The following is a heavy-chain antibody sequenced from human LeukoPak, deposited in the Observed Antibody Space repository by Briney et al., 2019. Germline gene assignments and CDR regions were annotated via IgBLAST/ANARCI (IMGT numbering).Heavy chain of an antibody. D-gene: IGHD4-17*01. CDR2: IYTPGSA. CDR3: ARHHYGDTQFDY. J-gene: IGHJ4*02. Sequence: PSETLSLTCTVSGGSISSYYWSWIRQPAGKVLERIGRIYTPGSANYNPSLKSRVTMSLDTSKNQFSLKLSSVTAADTAVYYCARHHYGDTQFDYWGQGTLVTVSS. CDR1: GGSISSYY. V-gene: IGHV4-4*07.